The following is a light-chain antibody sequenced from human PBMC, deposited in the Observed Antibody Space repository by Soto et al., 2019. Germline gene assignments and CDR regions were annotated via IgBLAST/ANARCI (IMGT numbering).Light chain of an antibody. Sequence: QSALTQPASVSGSPGQSITISCTGTSSDVGAYNYVSWYQQHPGKAPKLMIYDVSSRPSGVSNRFSGSKSGNTASLTISGLQAEDEADYYCSSYTSGSTYVFGTGTKL. CDR3: SSYTSGSTYV. CDR1: SSDVGAYNY. V-gene: IGLV2-14*03. CDR2: DVS. J-gene: IGLJ1*01.